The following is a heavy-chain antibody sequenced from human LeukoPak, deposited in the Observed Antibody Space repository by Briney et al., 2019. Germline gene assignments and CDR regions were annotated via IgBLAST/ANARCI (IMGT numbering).Heavy chain of an antibody. V-gene: IGHV3-13*05. Sequence: GGSLRLSCAASGFTVSSYDMYWVRQATGKGLEWVSPISTAGDPYYSASVEGRFTIPRENAKNSLYLQMHSHRAGDTAVYYCARGGAYYYGSGSYYHFNWSFDLWGRGTLVTVSS. D-gene: IGHD3-10*01. J-gene: IGHJ2*01. CDR2: ISTAGDP. CDR1: GFTVSSYD. CDR3: ARGGAYYYGSGSYYHFNWSFDL.